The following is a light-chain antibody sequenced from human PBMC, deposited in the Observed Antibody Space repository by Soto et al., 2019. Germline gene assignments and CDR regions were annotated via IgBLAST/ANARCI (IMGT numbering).Light chain of an antibody. CDR1: QGISNF. Sequence: DIHMTQSPSSLSASVGDRVTMTCRASQGISNFLAWYQQKPGKVPKLLISAASTLQSGVPSRFSGSGSGTDFTLTITILKPEDVATYYCQKYSSVITFGQRTRLEIK. CDR2: AAS. J-gene: IGKJ5*01. V-gene: IGKV1-27*01. CDR3: QKYSSVIT.